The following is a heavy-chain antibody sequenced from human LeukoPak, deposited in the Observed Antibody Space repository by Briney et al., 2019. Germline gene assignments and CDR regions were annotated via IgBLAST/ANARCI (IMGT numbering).Heavy chain of an antibody. J-gene: IGHJ5*02. D-gene: IGHD4/OR15-4a*01. V-gene: IGHV3-15*01. CDR2: IKSKIDGGTT. CDR3: VRIPNSANFPNWFDP. Sequence: PGGSLRLSCAASGFTFGNAWMSWVRQAPGKGLEWVGRIKSKIDGGTTDYAAPVKGRFTISRDDSKNTLYLQMNSLKTEDTAVYYCVRIPNSANFPNWFDPWGQGTLVTVSS. CDR1: GFTFGNAW.